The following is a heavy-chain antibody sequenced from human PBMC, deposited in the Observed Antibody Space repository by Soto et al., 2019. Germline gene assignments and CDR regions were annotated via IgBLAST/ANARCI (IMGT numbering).Heavy chain of an antibody. CDR3: ARGMAGTTFDY. CDR1: GFTFSSYS. CDR2: ISSSSSTI. J-gene: IGHJ4*02. Sequence: GGSLRLSCAASGFTFSSYSMNWVRQAPGKGLEWVSYISSSSSTIYYADSVKGRFTISRDNAKNSLYLQMNSLRAEDTAVYYCARGMAGTTFDYWGQGTLVTVSS. V-gene: IGHV3-48*01. D-gene: IGHD1-7*01.